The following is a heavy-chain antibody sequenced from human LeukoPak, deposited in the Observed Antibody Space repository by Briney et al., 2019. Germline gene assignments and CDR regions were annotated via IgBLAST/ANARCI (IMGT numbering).Heavy chain of an antibody. CDR3: ARVPNPGIAAAGTSEYYFDY. CDR1: GGTFSSYA. CDR2: IIPILGIA. Sequence: ASVKVSCKASGGTFSSYAISWVRQAPGQGLEWMGRIIPILGIANYAQKFQGRVTITADKSTSTAYMELSSLRSEDTAVYYCARVPNPGIAAAGTSEYYFDYWGQGTLVTVSS. J-gene: IGHJ4*02. D-gene: IGHD6-13*01. V-gene: IGHV1-69*04.